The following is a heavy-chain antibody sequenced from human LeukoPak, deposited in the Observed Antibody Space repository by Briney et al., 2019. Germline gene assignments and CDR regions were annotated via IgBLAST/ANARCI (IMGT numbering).Heavy chain of an antibody. Sequence: ASVKVSCKTSEYPFTGYYIYWVRQAPGQGLEWMGWINPNSGGTNYAQKFQGRVTMTRDTSISTAYMEMSRLRLDDTAVYYCARVPGLVPFDYWGQGTLVTVSS. D-gene: IGHD3/OR15-3a*01. CDR3: ARVPGLVPFDY. CDR2: INPNSGGT. J-gene: IGHJ4*02. V-gene: IGHV1-2*02. CDR1: EYPFTGYY.